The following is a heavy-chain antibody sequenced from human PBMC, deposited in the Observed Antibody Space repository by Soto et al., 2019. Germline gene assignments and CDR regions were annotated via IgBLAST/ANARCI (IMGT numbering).Heavy chain of an antibody. CDR1: GFTFSSYW. CDR3: SCVFDPDPHYYYYYGMDV. D-gene: IGHD3-9*01. CDR2: INSDGSST. J-gene: IGHJ6*02. V-gene: IGHV3-74*01. Sequence: GGSLRLSCAASGFTFSSYWMHWVRQAPGKGLVWVSRINSDGSSTSYADSVKGRFTISRDNAKNTLYLQMNSLRAEDTAVYYCSCVFDPDPHYYYYYGMDVWGQGTTVTVSS.